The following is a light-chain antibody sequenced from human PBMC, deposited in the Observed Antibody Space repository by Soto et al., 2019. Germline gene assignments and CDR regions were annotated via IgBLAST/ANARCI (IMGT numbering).Light chain of an antibody. CDR2: GAS. V-gene: IGKV3-15*01. J-gene: IGKJ4*01. CDR3: QQRNSWPPVT. CDR1: QSVSTS. Sequence: EILITQSPATLSVSPGESATLYCRASQSVSTSLAWYQQKPGQAPRLLIYGASTRATDIPARFSGIGSGTEFTLTISGLEPEDFAVYYCQQRNSWPPVTFGGGTKVDIK.